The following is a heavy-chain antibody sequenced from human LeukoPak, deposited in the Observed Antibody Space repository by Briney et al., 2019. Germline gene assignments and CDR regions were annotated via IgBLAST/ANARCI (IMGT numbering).Heavy chain of an antibody. CDR2: INPNSGGT. CDR1: GYTFTGYY. CDR3: ARVDDFWSGYSIDY. Sequence: ASVEVSCKAPGYTFTGYYMHWVRQAPGQGLEWMGWINPNSGGTNYAQKFQGRVTMSRDTSISTAYMELSRLRSDDTAVYYCARVDDFWSGYSIDYWGQGTLVTVSS. V-gene: IGHV1-2*02. D-gene: IGHD3-3*01. J-gene: IGHJ4*02.